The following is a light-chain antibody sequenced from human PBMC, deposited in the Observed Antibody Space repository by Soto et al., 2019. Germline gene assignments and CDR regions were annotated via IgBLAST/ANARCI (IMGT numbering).Light chain of an antibody. J-gene: IGKJ1*01. CDR1: QSTSSN. CDR3: QQYNNWPEK. V-gene: IGKV3-15*01. CDR2: GAS. Sequence: DIVMTQSPATLSVSPGERATLSCRASQSTSSNLAWYQHKPGQGPRLLIYGASTRATGVPARFSGSGSGTEFTIKISRIQSEYFEVYYCQQYNNWPEKFGQGTKVDIK.